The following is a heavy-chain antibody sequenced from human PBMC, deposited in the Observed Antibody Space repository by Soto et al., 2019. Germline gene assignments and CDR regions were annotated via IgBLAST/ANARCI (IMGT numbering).Heavy chain of an antibody. CDR2: ISGPSIYI. Sequence: EVQLVESGGGLVKPGGCLRVSCVASGVTFSGYSINWVRQAPGKGLEWVSYISGPSIYIYYADSVKGRFTISRDNAKSAVYLQMNSLRAEDTAVYYCARGFRNGFNVWGQGTTVSVSS. J-gene: IGHJ6*02. CDR1: GVTFSGYS. V-gene: IGHV3-21*01. D-gene: IGHD2-8*01. CDR3: ARGFRNGFNV.